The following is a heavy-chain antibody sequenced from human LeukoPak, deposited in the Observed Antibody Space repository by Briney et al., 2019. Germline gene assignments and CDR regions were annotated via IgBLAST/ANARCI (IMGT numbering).Heavy chain of an antibody. CDR3: ARGLYGSGSSYNWFDP. CDR2: IYTSGST. CDR1: GDSISSGSYY. V-gene: IGHV4-61*02. Sequence: SQTLSLTCTVSGDSISSGSYYWSWIRHPPGQGLEWTGRIYTSGSTNYNPSLKSRVTISVDTSKNQFSLKLSSVTAADTAVYYCARGLYGSGSSYNWFDPWGQGTLVTVSS. J-gene: IGHJ5*02. D-gene: IGHD3-10*01.